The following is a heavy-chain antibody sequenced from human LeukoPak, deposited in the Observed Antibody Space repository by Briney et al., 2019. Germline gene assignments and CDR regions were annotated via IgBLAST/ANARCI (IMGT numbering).Heavy chain of an antibody. CDR1: GFTFSSHW. J-gene: IGHJ4*02. CDR3: ARGSLRSIAAADY. D-gene: IGHD6-13*01. CDR2: IKQDGSEK. V-gene: IGHV3-7*01. Sequence: GGSLRLSCAASGFTFSSHWMNWVRQAPGKGLEWVANIKQDGSEKYYVDSVKGRFTISRDNAKNSLYLQMNSLRAEDTAVYYCARGSLRSIAAADYWGQGTLVTVSS.